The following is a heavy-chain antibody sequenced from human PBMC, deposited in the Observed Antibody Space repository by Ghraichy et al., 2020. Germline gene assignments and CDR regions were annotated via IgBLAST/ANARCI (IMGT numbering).Heavy chain of an antibody. Sequence: ASVKVSCKASGFTFTDYYIHWLRQAPGQGLEWMGWIHPNSGDTRFPQKFQGRVTMTRDTSISTTYMELSSLISDDTAVYYCARDPVRAGESPDFDYWGQGTLVTVSS. V-gene: IGHV1-2*02. CDR1: GFTFTDYY. D-gene: IGHD7-27*01. CDR3: ARDPVRAGESPDFDY. J-gene: IGHJ4*02. CDR2: IHPNSGDT.